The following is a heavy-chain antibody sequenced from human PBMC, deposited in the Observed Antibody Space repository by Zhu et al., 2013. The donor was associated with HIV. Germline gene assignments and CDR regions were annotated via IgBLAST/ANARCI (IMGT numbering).Heavy chain of an antibody. Sequence: QVQLVQSGAEVKKPGASVKVSCKASGYTFTSYAMHWVRQAPGQRLEWMGWINAGNGNTKYSQKFQGRVTITRDTSASTAYMELSSLRSEDTAVYYCARDRATVVMVNWFDPWGQGTLVTVSP. V-gene: IGHV1-3*01. J-gene: IGHJ5*02. CDR3: ARDRATVVMVNWFDP. CDR1: GYTFTSYA. D-gene: IGHD4-17*01. CDR2: INAGNGNT.